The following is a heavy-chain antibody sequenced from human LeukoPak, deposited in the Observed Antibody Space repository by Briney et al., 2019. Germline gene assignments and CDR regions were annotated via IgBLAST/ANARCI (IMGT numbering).Heavy chain of an antibody. J-gene: IGHJ4*02. CDR3: AREGPIQFLEQIDF. Sequence: SETLSLTCTVSGGSINIYYWSWIRQPAGKGLEWIGRIYTSGSTHYNPSLKSRVTMSVDTSKNRFSLKLTSLNAADTAVYYCAREGPIQFLEQIDFWGQGSLVTVSS. D-gene: IGHD3-3*01. V-gene: IGHV4-4*07. CDR1: GGSINIYY. CDR2: IYTSGST.